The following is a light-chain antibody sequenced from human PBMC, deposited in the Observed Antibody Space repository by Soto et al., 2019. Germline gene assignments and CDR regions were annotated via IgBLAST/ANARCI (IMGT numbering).Light chain of an antibody. J-gene: IGKJ1*01. V-gene: IGKV4-1*01. CDR3: QQYYTAPRT. Sequence: DIVMTQSPDSLAVSLGERATINCKSSQSVLYNSNNLNYLAWFQKKPGQPPRLLIFWASSRESGVPDRFSGSGSETDFTLTISTLQAEDVAVYYCQQYYTAPRTFGQGIKVE. CDR2: WAS. CDR1: QSVLYNSNNLNY.